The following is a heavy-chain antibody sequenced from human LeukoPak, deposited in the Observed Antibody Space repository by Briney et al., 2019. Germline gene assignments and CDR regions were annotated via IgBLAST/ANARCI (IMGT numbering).Heavy chain of an antibody. CDR2: IYYSGST. V-gene: IGHV4-39*07. CDR1: GGSISSTGYY. J-gene: IGHJ4*02. D-gene: IGHD5-12*01. Sequence: KPSEPLSLTCTVSGGSISSTGYYWGWIRQPPGKGLEWIGSIYYSGSTYYIPSLKSRVTISVDTSKNQSSLKLSSVTAADTAVYYCARWPPTIHPFNWGQGTLVTVSS. CDR3: ARWPPTIHPFN.